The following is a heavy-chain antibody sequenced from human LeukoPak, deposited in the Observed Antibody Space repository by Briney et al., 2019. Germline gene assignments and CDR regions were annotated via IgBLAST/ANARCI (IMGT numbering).Heavy chain of an antibody. V-gene: IGHV3-48*03. J-gene: IGHJ4*02. D-gene: IGHD3-10*01. CDR2: ISSSGSTI. Sequence: PGGSLRLSCAASGFTFSSYEMNWVRQAPGKGLEWVSYISSSGSTIYYADSVKGRFTISRDNAKNSLYLQMNSLRAEDTAVYYCARDLIKVVPGGYYYGSGSYFDYWGQGTLVTVSS. CDR1: GFTFSSYE. CDR3: ARDLIKVVPGGYYYGSGSYFDY.